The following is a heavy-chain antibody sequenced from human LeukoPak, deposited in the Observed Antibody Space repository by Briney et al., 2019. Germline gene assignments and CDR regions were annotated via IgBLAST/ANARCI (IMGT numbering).Heavy chain of an antibody. D-gene: IGHD3-16*02. CDR1: GFTFSSYG. CDR3: ARWGFGGVIVPFSMDV. Sequence: GGSLRHSCAASGFTFSSYGMHWVRQAPGKGLEWVAVIWYDGSNKYYADSVKGRFTISRGNSKNTLYLQMNSLRAEDTAVYYCARWGFGGVIVPFSMDVWGKGTTVTVSS. CDR2: IWYDGSNK. V-gene: IGHV3-33*01. J-gene: IGHJ6*04.